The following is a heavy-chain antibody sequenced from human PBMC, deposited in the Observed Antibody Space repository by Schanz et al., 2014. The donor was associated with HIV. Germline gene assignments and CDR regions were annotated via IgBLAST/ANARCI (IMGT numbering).Heavy chain of an antibody. Sequence: EVQLLESGGGLVQPGGSLRLSCAASGFTFSNYAMSWVRQAPGKGLEWVSSISESGGRTYYADSVNGRFTISRDNSKNTLYLQMTTLRTEDTAVYYCAKPEYDSSGNSQSHFDSWGQGTLVTVSP. CDR1: GFTFSNYA. CDR3: AKPEYDSSGNSQSHFDS. V-gene: IGHV3-23*01. D-gene: IGHD3-22*01. J-gene: IGHJ4*02. CDR2: ISESGGRT.